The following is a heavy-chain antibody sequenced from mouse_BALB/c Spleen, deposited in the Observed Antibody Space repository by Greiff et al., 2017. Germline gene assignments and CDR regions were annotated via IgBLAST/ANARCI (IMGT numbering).Heavy chain of an antibody. Sequence: VKLMESGAELVRPGSSVKISCKASGYAFSSYWMNWVKQRPGQGLEWIGQIYPGDGDTNYNGKFKGKATLTADKSSSTAYMQLSSLTSEDSAVYFCARLGNYYWGQGTTLTVSA. CDR1: GYAFSSYW. D-gene: IGHD2-1*01. J-gene: IGHJ2*01. V-gene: IGHV1-80*01. CDR3: ARLGNYY. CDR2: IYPGDGDT.